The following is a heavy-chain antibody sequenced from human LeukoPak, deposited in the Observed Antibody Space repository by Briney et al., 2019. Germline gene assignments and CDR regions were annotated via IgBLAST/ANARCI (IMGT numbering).Heavy chain of an antibody. CDR3: AISSLVVIEN. V-gene: IGHV4-39*07. Sequence: SETLSLTCTVSGGSISSSSYYWGWIRQPPGKGLGWIGSIYYSGSTNYNPSLKSRVTISVDTSKNQFSLKLSSVTAADTAVYYCAISSLVVIENWGQGTLVTVSS. J-gene: IGHJ4*02. D-gene: IGHD3-22*01. CDR1: GGSISSSSYY. CDR2: IYYSGST.